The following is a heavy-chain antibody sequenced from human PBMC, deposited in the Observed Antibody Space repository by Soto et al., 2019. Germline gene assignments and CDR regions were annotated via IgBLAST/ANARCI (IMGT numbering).Heavy chain of an antibody. CDR3: ARLGGYYQAFDS. V-gene: IGHV4-61*01. CDR2: IYYTGTT. CDR1: GGSVSSNSDS. Sequence: SETLSLTCTVSGGSVSSNSDSWTWLRQSPGKGLEWIGYIYYTGTTKYNPSLKSRVTISVDSSKNQFSLKLDSVTAADTAVYYCARLGGYYQAFDSWGQGTLVTVSS. J-gene: IGHJ4*02. D-gene: IGHD3-22*01.